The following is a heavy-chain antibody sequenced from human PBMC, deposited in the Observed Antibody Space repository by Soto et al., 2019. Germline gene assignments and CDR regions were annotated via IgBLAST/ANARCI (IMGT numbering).Heavy chain of an antibody. D-gene: IGHD6-19*01. CDR3: ARVPSIAVAGFPRAFDI. CDR1: GYTFTSYG. Sequence: QVQLVQSGAEVKKPGASVKVSCKASGYTFTSYGISWVRQAPGQGLEWMGWISAYNGNTNYAQKLQGRVTMTTDTSTSTDYMELRSLRSDDTAVYYCARVPSIAVAGFPRAFDIWGQGTMVTVSS. V-gene: IGHV1-18*01. CDR2: ISAYNGNT. J-gene: IGHJ3*02.